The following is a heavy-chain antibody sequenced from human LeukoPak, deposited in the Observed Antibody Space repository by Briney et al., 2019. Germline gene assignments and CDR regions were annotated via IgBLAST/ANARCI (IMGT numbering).Heavy chain of an antibody. D-gene: IGHD2-2*01. Sequence: SETLSLTCTVSGYSISSGYYWGWIRQPPGKGLEWIGSIYHSGSTYYNPSLKSRVTISVDTSKNQFSLKLSSVTAADTAVYYCARARARGRYCSSTSCSNGYNWFDPWGQGTLVTVSS. CDR3: ARARARGRYCSSTSCSNGYNWFDP. J-gene: IGHJ5*02. CDR1: GYSISSGYY. CDR2: IYHSGST. V-gene: IGHV4-38-2*02.